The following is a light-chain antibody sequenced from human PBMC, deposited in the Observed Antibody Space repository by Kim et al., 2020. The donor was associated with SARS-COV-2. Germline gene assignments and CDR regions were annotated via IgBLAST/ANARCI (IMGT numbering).Light chain of an antibody. CDR2: YDS. J-gene: IGLJ3*02. Sequence: SYELTQPPSVSVSPGKTARITCGGDTIRTKSIHWYQQKSGQAPVLVIYYDSERPSGIPERFSGSNSGTMATLTISRVEAGDEADYYCYLRDSSGDHTVFGGGTRLTVL. CDR3: YLRDSSGDHTV. V-gene: IGLV3-21*01. CDR1: TIRTKS.